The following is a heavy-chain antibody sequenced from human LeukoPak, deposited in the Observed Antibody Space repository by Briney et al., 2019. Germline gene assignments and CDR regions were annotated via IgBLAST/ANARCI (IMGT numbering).Heavy chain of an antibody. V-gene: IGHV3-33*06. CDR3: AKDRSCTNDVCHGDFDY. J-gene: IGHJ4*02. CDR2: ICYDFSVK. Sequence: GGSLRLSCAASGFIFSSYGMHWVRQAPGKGLEGGAVICYDFSVKSYADSVTLRFTVSSDHYKQTPYLQMDSLRAEDTAVYYCAKDRSCTNDVCHGDFDYWGQGTLVTVSS. CDR1: GFIFSSYG. D-gene: IGHD2-8*01.